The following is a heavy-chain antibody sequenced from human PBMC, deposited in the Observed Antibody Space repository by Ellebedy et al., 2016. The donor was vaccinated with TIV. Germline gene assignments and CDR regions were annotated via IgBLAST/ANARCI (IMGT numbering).Heavy chain of an antibody. D-gene: IGHD5-24*01. Sequence: GESLKISCKGSGYNFATYWIAWVRQMPGKGLEWMGIIFPGDSNTRYSPSFQGQVTISADKSITTAYLQWSSLKASDTAMYYCARRADGYDYWGQGTLVTVSA. CDR1: GYNFATYW. J-gene: IGHJ4*02. CDR2: IFPGDSNT. V-gene: IGHV5-51*01. CDR3: ARRADGYDY.